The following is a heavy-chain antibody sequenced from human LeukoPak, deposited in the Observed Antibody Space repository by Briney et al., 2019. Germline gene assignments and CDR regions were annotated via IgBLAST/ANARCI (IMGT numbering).Heavy chain of an antibody. CDR1: RYTLTDHY. Sequence: GASVKVSCKASRYTLTDHYMHWLRQTPGRGLEWMGWINPTNGIAVYGQAFQGRVTMTRDTSISTVYMELTNLRSDDTGVYYCAKEGYSNGPDPWGPGSLVTVSS. V-gene: IGHV1-2*02. J-gene: IGHJ5*02. D-gene: IGHD5-12*01. CDR3: AKEGYSNGPDP. CDR2: INPTNGIA.